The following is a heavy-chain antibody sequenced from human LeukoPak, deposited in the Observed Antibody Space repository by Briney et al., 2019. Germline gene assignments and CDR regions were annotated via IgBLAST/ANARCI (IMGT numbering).Heavy chain of an antibody. D-gene: IGHD6-13*01. Sequence: PGGSLRLSCAASGFTFSTYAMSWVRQAPGEGLEWVSSISGSGSSTYYADSLKGRFTISRDNAKHSLQLKMDSLRAEDTDVYYCARVQSFDGSTWSIPTYWGQGTLVTVSS. V-gene: IGHV3-21*01. J-gene: IGHJ4*02. CDR3: ARVQSFDGSTWSIPTY. CDR1: GFTFSTYA. CDR2: ISGSGSST.